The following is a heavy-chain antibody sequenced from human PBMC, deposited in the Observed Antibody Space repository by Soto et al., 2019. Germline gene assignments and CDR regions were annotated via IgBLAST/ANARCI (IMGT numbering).Heavy chain of an antibody. Sequence: EVQLVESGGGLVQPAGSLRLSCAASGFTFSDHYMDWVRQAPGKGLEWVGRSRNKANSYTTEYAASVRGRFTISRDDSKNSLYLQMNSLKTEDTAVYYCARDLGSWGQGTLVTVSS. CDR3: ARDLGS. V-gene: IGHV3-72*01. CDR2: SRNKANSYTT. J-gene: IGHJ5*02. CDR1: GFTFSDHY.